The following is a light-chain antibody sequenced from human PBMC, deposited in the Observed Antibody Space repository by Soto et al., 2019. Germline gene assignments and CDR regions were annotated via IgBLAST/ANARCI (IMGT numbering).Light chain of an antibody. J-gene: IGLJ2*01. Sequence: QSVLTQPPSASGTPGQRVTISCSGSSSNIGSKTVNWYQQLPGTAPKLLIYSNNQRPSGVPDRFSGSKSGTSSSLAISGLQSEDEADYYCAAWDGRLNGVVFGGGTKLTVL. V-gene: IGLV1-44*01. CDR2: SNN. CDR1: SSNIGSKT. CDR3: AAWDGRLNGVV.